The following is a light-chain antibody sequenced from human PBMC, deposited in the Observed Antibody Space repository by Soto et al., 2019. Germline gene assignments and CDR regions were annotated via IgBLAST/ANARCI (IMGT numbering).Light chain of an antibody. J-gene: IGKJ1*01. CDR1: QSIGSN. V-gene: IGKV3-15*01. Sequence: EIMMTQSPATLSVSPGERATLSCRASQSIGSNLAWYQQKPGQAPRLLIYGASTRATGIPARFSGSGSGTEFTLTISSLQSEDFAVYYCQQYNNWPPWTFGQGTKV. CDR2: GAS. CDR3: QQYNNWPPWT.